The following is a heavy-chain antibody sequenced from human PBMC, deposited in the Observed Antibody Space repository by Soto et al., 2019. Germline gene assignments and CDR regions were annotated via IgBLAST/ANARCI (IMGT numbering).Heavy chain of an antibody. CDR2: IYSGGST. D-gene: IGHD3-22*01. CDR1: GFTVSSNY. Sequence: EVQLVESGGGLVQPGGSLRLSCAASGFTVSSNYMSWVRQAPGKGLEWVSVIYSGGSTYYADSVKGRFTISRDNSKNTLFLQMNSLTAEDTAVYYCASPGGLRGYHFDYWGQGTLVTVSS. J-gene: IGHJ4*02. CDR3: ASPGGLRGYHFDY. V-gene: IGHV3-66*01.